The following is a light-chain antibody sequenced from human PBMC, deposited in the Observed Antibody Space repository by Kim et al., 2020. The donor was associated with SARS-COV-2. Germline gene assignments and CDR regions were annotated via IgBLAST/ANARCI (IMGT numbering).Light chain of an antibody. V-gene: IGLV2-14*03. J-gene: IGLJ1*01. Sequence: GQSIAISCTGSSTDISGYNAVSWYQHHPGKAPQLLIYDVTERPSGVSNRFSGSKSGNTASLTISGLQAEDEADYYCCSYTSSNIYVFGTGTKVTVL. CDR2: DVT. CDR1: STDISGYNA. CDR3: CSYTSSNIYV.